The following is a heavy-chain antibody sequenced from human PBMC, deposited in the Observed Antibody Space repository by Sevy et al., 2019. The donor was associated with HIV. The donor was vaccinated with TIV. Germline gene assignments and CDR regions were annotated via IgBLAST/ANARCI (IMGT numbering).Heavy chain of an antibody. Sequence: ASVKVSCKACGGTFSSYAISWVRQAPGQGLEWMGGIIPIFGTVNYAQKFQGRVTITADESTSTAYMELSSLGSEDTAVYYCARAPLDRITLVQGVVSHYYYSMDVWGQGTTVTVSS. D-gene: IGHD3-10*01. CDR1: GGTFSSYA. J-gene: IGHJ6*02. CDR3: ARAPLDRITLVQGVVSHYYYSMDV. V-gene: IGHV1-69*13. CDR2: IIPIFGTV.